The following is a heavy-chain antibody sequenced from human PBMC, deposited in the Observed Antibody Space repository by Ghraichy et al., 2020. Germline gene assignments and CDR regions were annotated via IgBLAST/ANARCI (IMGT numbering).Heavy chain of an antibody. V-gene: IGHV1-69*13. CDR3: ARDDEGF. CDR2: IIPILNKE. J-gene: IGHJ4*02. Sequence: SVKVSCKASGGTFSIYTLNWVRQAPGQGLEWMGGIIPILNKEDYAQKFQGRLMITADESTSTAYMELRGLKFDDTAVYYCARDDEGFWGQGTLVTVSS. CDR1: GGTFSIYT.